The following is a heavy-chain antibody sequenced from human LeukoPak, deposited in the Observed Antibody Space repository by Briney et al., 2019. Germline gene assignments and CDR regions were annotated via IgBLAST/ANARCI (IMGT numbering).Heavy chain of an antibody. Sequence: ASAKVSCKASGYTFIGYYMHWVRQAPGQGLEWMGWINPNSGGTNYAQKFQGRVTMTRDTSISTAYMELSRLRSDDTAVYYCASRGWAGEYYFDYWGQGTLVTVSS. CDR2: INPNSGGT. J-gene: IGHJ4*02. D-gene: IGHD3-10*01. CDR1: GYTFIGYY. CDR3: ASRGWAGEYYFDY. V-gene: IGHV1-2*02.